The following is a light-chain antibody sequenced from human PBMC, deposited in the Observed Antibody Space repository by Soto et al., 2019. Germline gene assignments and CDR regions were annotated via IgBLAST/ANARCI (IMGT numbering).Light chain of an antibody. J-gene: IGKJ2*01. Sequence: EIVLMQSPGTLSLSPGERATLSCRASQSVSSNSLAWYLQKPGQAPRLLIYSASSRATGIPDRFSGSGSGTDFTLTISRLEPEDCAVYYCQLYGTSPMFTFGRGTRLEIK. V-gene: IGKV3-20*01. CDR3: QLYGTSPMFT. CDR1: QSVSSNS. CDR2: SAS.